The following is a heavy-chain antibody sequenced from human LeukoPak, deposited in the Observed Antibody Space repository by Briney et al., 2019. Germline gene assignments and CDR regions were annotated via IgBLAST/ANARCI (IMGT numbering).Heavy chain of an antibody. D-gene: IGHD3-10*01. V-gene: IGHV4-34*01. CDR3: ARGESTLWFGELYNWFDP. J-gene: IGHJ5*02. CDR1: GGSFSGYY. Sequence: PSETLSLTCAVYGGSFSGYYWSWIRQPPGKGLEWIGEINHNGSTNYNPSLKSRVTISVDTSKNQFSLKLSSVTAADTAVYYCARGESTLWFGELYNWFDPWGQGTLVTVSS. CDR2: INHNGST.